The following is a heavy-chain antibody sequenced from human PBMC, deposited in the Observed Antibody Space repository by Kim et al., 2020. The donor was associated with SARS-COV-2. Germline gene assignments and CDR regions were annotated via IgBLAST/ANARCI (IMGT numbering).Heavy chain of an antibody. CDR3: ARHFDETYYYDSSGYPPPDY. CDR1: GGSISSSSYY. D-gene: IGHD3-22*01. Sequence: SETLSLTCTVSGGSISSSSYYWGWIRQPPGKGLEWIGSIYYSGSTYYNPSLKSRVTISVDTSKNQFSLKLSSVTAADTAVYYCARHFDETYYYDSSGYPPPDYWGQGTLVTVSS. J-gene: IGHJ4*02. V-gene: IGHV4-39*01. CDR2: IYYSGST.